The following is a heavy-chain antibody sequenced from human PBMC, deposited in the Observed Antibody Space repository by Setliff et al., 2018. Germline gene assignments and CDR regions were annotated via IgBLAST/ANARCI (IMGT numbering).Heavy chain of an antibody. CDR1: GFSFSFYK. Sequence: PGGSLRLTCAASGFSFSFYKSPWVRQAPGKGLEWSSSISDSSSFMHYADSIKGRFTISRDNAKSSLYLQMNSLRAEDTAVLYCARSPANGGHDAFDIWGQGTMVTVSS. V-gene: IGHV3-21*03. CDR2: ISDSSSFM. CDR3: ARSPANGGHDAFDI. D-gene: IGHD6-25*01. J-gene: IGHJ3*02.